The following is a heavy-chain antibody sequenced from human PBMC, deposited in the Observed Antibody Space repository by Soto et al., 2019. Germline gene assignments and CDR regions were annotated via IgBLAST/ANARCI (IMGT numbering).Heavy chain of an antibody. CDR3: AREVSCSGGSCYRGNFDY. J-gene: IGHJ4*02. V-gene: IGHV3-23*01. CDR2: ISGSGGST. D-gene: IGHD2-15*01. Sequence: EVQLLESGGGLVQPGGSLRLSCAASGFTFSSYAMSWVRQAPGKGLEWVSAISGSGGSTYYADSVKGRFTISRDNSKNTLYLQVNSLRAEDTAVYFCAREVSCSGGSCYRGNFDYWGPGTLVTVSS. CDR1: GFTFSSYA.